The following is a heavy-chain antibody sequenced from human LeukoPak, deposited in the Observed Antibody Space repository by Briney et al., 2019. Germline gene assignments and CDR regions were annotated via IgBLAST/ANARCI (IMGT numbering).Heavy chain of an antibody. J-gene: IGHJ4*02. D-gene: IGHD3-22*01. V-gene: IGHV3-49*04. CDR1: GFTFGDYA. CDR3: TRGRKKRYYDSSGYYFDY. CDR2: IISKAYGGTT. Sequence: PGGSLRLSCTASGFTFGDYAMSWVRQAPGKGLEWVGFIISKAYGGTTEYAASVKGRFTISRDDSKSIAYLQMNSLKTEDTAVYYCTRGRKKRYYDSSGYYFDYWGQGTLVTVSS.